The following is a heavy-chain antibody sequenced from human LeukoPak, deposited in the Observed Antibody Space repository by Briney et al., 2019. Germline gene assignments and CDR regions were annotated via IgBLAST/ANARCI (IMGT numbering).Heavy chain of an antibody. CDR3: AREVYRSSEGDY. V-gene: IGHV3-21*01. J-gene: IGHJ4*02. CDR2: ISSSSRYI. Sequence: GGSLRLSCAASGFTFSSYSMNWVRQAPGKGLEWVSCISSSSRYIYYVDSVKGRFTISRDNAKNSLYLQMNSLRAEDTAVYYCAREVYRSSEGDYWGQGTLVTVSS. CDR1: GFTFSSYS. D-gene: IGHD1-14*01.